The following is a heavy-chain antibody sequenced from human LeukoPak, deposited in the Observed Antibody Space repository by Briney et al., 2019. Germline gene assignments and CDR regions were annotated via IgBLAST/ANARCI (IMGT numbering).Heavy chain of an antibody. CDR3: ARHEVRYDWFTQRAKASRGPMRD. Sequence: SETLSLTCTVSGGSISSSSYYWGWIRQPPGKGLEWIVSIYYSGSTYYNPSLKSRVTISVDTTKNKFSLKLSSVTAADTAVYYCARHEVRYDWFTQRAKASRGPMRDWGQGTLVTVSS. CDR1: GGSISSSSYY. J-gene: IGHJ4*02. V-gene: IGHV4-39*01. CDR2: IYYSGST. D-gene: IGHD3-9*01.